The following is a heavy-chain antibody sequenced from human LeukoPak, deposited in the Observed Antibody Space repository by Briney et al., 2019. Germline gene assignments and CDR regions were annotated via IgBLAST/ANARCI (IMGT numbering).Heavy chain of an antibody. CDR1: GFTFSSYW. V-gene: IGHV3-7*01. CDR2: IKQDGSEK. J-gene: IGHJ4*02. D-gene: IGHD2-2*01. CDR3: ARGRGYCSSTSCPGDDY. Sequence: GGSLRLSCAASGFTFSSYWMSWVRQAPGKGLEWVANIKQDGSEKYYVDSVKGRFTISRDNAKNSLYLQMNSLRAEDTAVYYCARGRGYCSSTSCPGDDYWGQGTLVTVSS.